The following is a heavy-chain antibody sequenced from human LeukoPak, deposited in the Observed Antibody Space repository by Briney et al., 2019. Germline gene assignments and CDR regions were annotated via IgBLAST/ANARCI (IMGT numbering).Heavy chain of an antibody. D-gene: IGHD5-18*01. Sequence: GGSLRLSCAASGFTVSSNYMSWVRQAPGKGLERVSVIYSGGSTYYADPVKGRFTISRDNSKNTLYLQMNSLGAEDTAVYYCARDSAMDRESDYYYYGMDVWGQGTTVTVSS. V-gene: IGHV3-53*01. CDR1: GFTVSSNY. J-gene: IGHJ6*02. CDR3: ARDSAMDRESDYYYYGMDV. CDR2: IYSGGST.